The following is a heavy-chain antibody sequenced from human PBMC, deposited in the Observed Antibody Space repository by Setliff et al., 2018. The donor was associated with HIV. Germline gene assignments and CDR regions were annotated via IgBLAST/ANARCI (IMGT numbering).Heavy chain of an antibody. CDR1: GGSISSSY. CDR2: IYYSGST. D-gene: IGHD3-22*01. CDR3: ARARTPYYYDSSAYYFNYYYMDV. Sequence: PSETLSLTCTVSGGSISSSYWSWIRQPPGKGLEWIGYIYYSGSTNYNPSLKSRVTISVDTSKNQFSLKLSSVTAADTAAYYCARARTPYYYDSSAYYFNYYYMDVWGKGTTVTVSS. V-gene: IGHV4-59*01. J-gene: IGHJ6*03.